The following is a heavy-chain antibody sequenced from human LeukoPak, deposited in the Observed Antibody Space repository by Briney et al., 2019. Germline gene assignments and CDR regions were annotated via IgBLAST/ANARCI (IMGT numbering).Heavy chain of an antibody. CDR1: GGSISSYY. J-gene: IGHJ6*02. D-gene: IGHD6-19*01. CDR2: IYYSGST. CDR3: ARSVAGYYYYGMDV. Sequence: SETLSLTCTVSGGSISSYYWSWIRQPPGKGLEWIGYIYYSGSTNYNPSLKSRVTTSVDTSKNQFSLKLSSVTAADTAVYYCARSVAGYYYYGMDVWGQGTTVTVSS. V-gene: IGHV4-59*01.